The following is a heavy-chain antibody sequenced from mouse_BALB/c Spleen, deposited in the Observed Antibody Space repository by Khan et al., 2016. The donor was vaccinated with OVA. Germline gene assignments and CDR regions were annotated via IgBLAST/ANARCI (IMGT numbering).Heavy chain of an antibody. J-gene: IGHJ2*01. CDR2: INPSNGRT. Sequence: QVQLQQPGAELVKPGASVKLSCKASGYTFTSYWMHWVKQRPGQGLEWIGEINPSNGRTNYNEKFKNKATLTIDKSSCTAYMQLCSLKSEDSAVYYCARSGYDYFDYWGQGTTLTVSS. V-gene: IGHV1S81*02. CDR1: GYTFTSYW. CDR3: ARSGYDYFDY. D-gene: IGHD2-3*01.